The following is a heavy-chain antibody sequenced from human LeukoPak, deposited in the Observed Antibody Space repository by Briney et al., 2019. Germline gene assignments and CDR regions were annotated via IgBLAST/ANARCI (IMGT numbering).Heavy chain of an antibody. CDR2: ICGSDSST. J-gene: IGHJ6*02. CDR3: AKDSSPYYYYVMDV. CDR1: GFTFSSEG. V-gene: IGHV3-23*01. D-gene: IGHD6-13*01. Sequence: PGVFLRRTFAAAGFTFSSEGMSWVRQAPGKRLEWVSAICGSDSSTYYADSVKGRFTISRDNSKNTLYLQMNSLRAEDTAVYYCAKDSSPYYYYVMDVWGQGTTVIVSS.